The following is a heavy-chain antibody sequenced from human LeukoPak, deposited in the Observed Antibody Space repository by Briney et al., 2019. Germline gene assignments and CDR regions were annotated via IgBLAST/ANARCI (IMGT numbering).Heavy chain of an antibody. V-gene: IGHV4-59*08. Sequence: SETLSLTCIVSGASPKSSYWSCIRQPPGKGLEWIGYIYYSGSTNYNPSLKRRVTISVDTSKNQFSLKLSSVTAADTAVYYCAGQQTLGPTFDYWGQGNLVTVSS. J-gene: IGHJ4*02. CDR1: GASPKSSY. D-gene: IGHD7-27*01. CDR3: AGQQTLGPTFDY. CDR2: IYYSGST.